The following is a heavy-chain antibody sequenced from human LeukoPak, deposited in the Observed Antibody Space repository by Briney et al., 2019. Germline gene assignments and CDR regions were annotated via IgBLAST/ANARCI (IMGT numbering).Heavy chain of an antibody. D-gene: IGHD3-10*01. V-gene: IGHV4-34*01. CDR2: INHSGST. CDR1: GGSFSGYY. CDR3: ARGRQYYYGSGRPRAPFDY. Sequence: PSETLSLTCAVYGGSFSGYYWSWIRQPPGKGLEWIGEINHSGSTNYNPSLKSRVTISVDTSTNQFSLKLSSVTAADTAVYYCARGRQYYYGSGRPRAPFDYWGQGTLVTVSS. J-gene: IGHJ4*02.